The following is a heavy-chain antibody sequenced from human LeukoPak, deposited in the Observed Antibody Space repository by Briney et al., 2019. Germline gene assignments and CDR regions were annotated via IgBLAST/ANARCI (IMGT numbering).Heavy chain of an antibody. CDR2: ISSSGRII. D-gene: IGHD5-24*01. CDR1: GFTFSNYE. Sequence: GGSLRLSCAASGFTFSNYELNWVRQAPGKGLEWISYISSSGRIIYYAGSVKGRFTISRDNAKNSLYLQMESLRAEDTAVYYCARMWKDGYSSGFEPRGQGTLVTVSS. J-gene: IGHJ5*02. V-gene: IGHV3-48*03. CDR3: ARMWKDGYSSGFEP.